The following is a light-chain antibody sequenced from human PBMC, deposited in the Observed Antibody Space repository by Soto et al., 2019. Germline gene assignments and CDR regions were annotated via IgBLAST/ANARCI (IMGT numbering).Light chain of an antibody. CDR3: QQYNNWPIT. CDR1: QSINSD. Sequence: EIVMTQSSATLSVSPGERVILSCRASQSINSDLAWYQQKPGQAPRFLIYGASTRATGIPARFSGSGSGTQFTLTISSLQSEDFEIYYCQQYNNWPITFGQGTRLEIK. V-gene: IGKV3-15*01. J-gene: IGKJ5*01. CDR2: GAS.